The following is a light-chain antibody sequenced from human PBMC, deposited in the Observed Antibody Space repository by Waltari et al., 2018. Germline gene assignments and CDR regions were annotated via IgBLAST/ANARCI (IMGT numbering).Light chain of an antibody. Sequence: QSVLTQPPSVSGAPGHSGTISCTGSRSNIGAGYDVPWYQHLPGAAPKLLIYAFSNRPSGFPDRFYGSKSGTSASLAINGLQAEDEAVYYCQSYDSSLSAVFGGGTKVTVL. CDR1: RSNIGAGYD. CDR3: QSYDSSLSAV. CDR2: AFS. J-gene: IGLJ3*02. V-gene: IGLV1-40*01.